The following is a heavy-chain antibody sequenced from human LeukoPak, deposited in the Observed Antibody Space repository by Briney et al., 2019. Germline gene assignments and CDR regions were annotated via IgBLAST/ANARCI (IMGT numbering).Heavy chain of an antibody. Sequence: ASVKVSCEASGYPLTGYYIHWVRQAPGQGLEWMGWINPISGDTDFAQKFQGRVTMTRDTSINTAYMEMSSLRSDDTAMYYCARDFWSGFGTGLGWYFDLWGRGTLVTVSS. CDR1: GYPLTGYY. J-gene: IGHJ2*01. D-gene: IGHD3-3*01. V-gene: IGHV1-2*02. CDR3: ARDFWSGFGTGLGWYFDL. CDR2: INPISGDT.